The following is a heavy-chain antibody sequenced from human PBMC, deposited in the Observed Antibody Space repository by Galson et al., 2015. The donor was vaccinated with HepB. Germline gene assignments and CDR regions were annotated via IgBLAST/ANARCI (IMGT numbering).Heavy chain of an antibody. V-gene: IGHV1-18*04. D-gene: IGHD4/OR15-4a*01. CDR3: ARDRDYRFDY. Sequence: SVKVSCTASGYTFTINGISWVRQAPGKGLEWMGWISANSGDTKYAQKLQGRVTMTRDKSTSTAYLELRSLRSDDTAAYYCARDRDYRFDYWGQGTLVTVSS. J-gene: IGHJ4*02. CDR2: ISANSGDT. CDR1: GYTFTING.